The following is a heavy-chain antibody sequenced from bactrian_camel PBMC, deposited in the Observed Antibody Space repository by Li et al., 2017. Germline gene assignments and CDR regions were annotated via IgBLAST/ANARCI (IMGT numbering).Heavy chain of an antibody. V-gene: IGHV3S1*01. D-gene: IGHD6*01. J-gene: IGHJ4*01. CDR1: GFTFSNNW. CDR2: IYTGGGYT. CDR3: VSGGTWSEVYNY. Sequence: VQLVESGGGLVQPGGSLTLSCAASGFTFSNNWMHWVRQAPGKGLEWVSTIYTGGGYTDYADSVKGRFTISRDNAKNMVYLQMNRLNTEDTAVYYCVSGGTWSEVYNYWGQGTQVTVS.